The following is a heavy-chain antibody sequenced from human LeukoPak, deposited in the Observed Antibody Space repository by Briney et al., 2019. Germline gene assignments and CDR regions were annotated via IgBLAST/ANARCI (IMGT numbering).Heavy chain of an antibody. Sequence: SETLSLTCTVSGGSISSSSYYWGWMRQPPGKGLEGIVCIYYSGSSDYHPSLKSRFTVSVDTSKNQFSLKVSSVTAADTAVYYCARQTTVISFDYWGQGALVTVSS. CDR3: ARQTTVISFDY. V-gene: IGHV4-39*01. J-gene: IGHJ4*02. CDR1: GGSISSSSYY. D-gene: IGHD4-17*01. CDR2: IYYSGSS.